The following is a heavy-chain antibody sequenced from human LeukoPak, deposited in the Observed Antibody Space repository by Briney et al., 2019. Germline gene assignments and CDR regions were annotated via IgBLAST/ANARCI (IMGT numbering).Heavy chain of an antibody. CDR2: LYSGSST. V-gene: IGHV3-53*01. Sequence: PGGSLRLSCAAPGFTVSTNYMNWVRQAPGKGLEWVSILYSGSSTYYADSVEGRFIISRDSSKNTLSLQMNDLRAEDTAVYYCARVGDHFHWYLDLWGRGTLVTVSS. J-gene: IGHJ2*01. D-gene: IGHD3-3*02. CDR1: GFTVSTNY. CDR3: ARVGDHFHWYLDL.